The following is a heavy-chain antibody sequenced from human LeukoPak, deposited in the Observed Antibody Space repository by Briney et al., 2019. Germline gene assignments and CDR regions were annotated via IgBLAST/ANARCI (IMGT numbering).Heavy chain of an antibody. D-gene: IGHD6-13*01. V-gene: IGHV1-2*02. CDR3: ARDYGIAAERACYYYYMDV. Sequence: ASVKVSCKASGYTFTDYYIHWVRQAPGQGLEWMGWINPNSGGTNYAQKFQGRVTMTTDTSTSTAYMELRSLRSDDTAVYYCARDYGIAAERACYYYYMDVWGKGTTVTVSS. CDR1: GYTFTDYY. CDR2: INPNSGGT. J-gene: IGHJ6*03.